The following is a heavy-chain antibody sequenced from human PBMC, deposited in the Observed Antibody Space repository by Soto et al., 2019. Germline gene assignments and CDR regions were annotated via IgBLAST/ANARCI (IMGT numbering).Heavy chain of an antibody. D-gene: IGHD3-22*01. Sequence: EVQMLESGGGLTQPGGSLRLSCEASGFTFSKHAMSWVRQAPGKGLERVSGISGGGHVTYYADSVKSRFTISRDNSKSTLFLQLNSLTAEDTAVYYCARGPRRESVVVITRSEGVFETWGPGTLVTVSS. CDR1: GFTFSKHA. J-gene: IGHJ4*02. CDR2: ISGGGHVT. CDR3: ARGPRRESVVVITRSEGVFET. V-gene: IGHV3-23*01.